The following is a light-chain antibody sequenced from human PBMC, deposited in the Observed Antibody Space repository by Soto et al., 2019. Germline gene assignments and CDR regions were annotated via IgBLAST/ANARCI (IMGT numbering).Light chain of an antibody. Sequence: EIVLTQSPGTLSLSPGERATLSCRASQSISSSKLAWYQQNPGQAPRLLLFGVSNRATGIPARFSGSGSGTEFSLTISSLQSEDFAVDYCQQYDYWPRTFGQGTKVDI. CDR2: GVS. J-gene: IGKJ1*01. CDR1: QSISSS. V-gene: IGKV3-15*01. CDR3: QQYDYWPRT.